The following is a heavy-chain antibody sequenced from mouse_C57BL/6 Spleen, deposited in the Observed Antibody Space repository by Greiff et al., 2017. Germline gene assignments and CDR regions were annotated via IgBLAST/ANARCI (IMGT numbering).Heavy chain of an antibody. D-gene: IGHD2-5*01. CDR3: ARCVYNNGEGFAY. Sequence: QVQLQQPGAELVKPGASVKMSCKASGYTFTSYWIPWVKQRPGQGLEWIGDINPGSGSTNYNEKFKSKATLTVDTSSSTAYMQLSSLTSEGSAVYYGARCVYNNGEGFAYGGQGTLVTVSA. J-gene: IGHJ3*01. CDR2: INPGSGST. CDR1: GYTFTSYW. V-gene: IGHV1-55*01.